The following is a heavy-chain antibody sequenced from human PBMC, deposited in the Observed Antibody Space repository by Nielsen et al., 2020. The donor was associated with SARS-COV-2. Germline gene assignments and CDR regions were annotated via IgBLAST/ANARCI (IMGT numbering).Heavy chain of an antibody. D-gene: IGHD3-10*01. V-gene: IGHV3-9*01. J-gene: IGHJ6*02. CDR1: GFTFDDYA. CDR3: AKFGYYGMDV. CDR2: ISWNSGSI. Sequence: SLKISCAASGFTFDDYAMHWVRQAPGKGLEWVSGISWNSGSIGYADSVKGRFTISRDNAKSSLYLQMNSLRAEDTALYYCAKFGYYGMDVWGQGTTVTVSS.